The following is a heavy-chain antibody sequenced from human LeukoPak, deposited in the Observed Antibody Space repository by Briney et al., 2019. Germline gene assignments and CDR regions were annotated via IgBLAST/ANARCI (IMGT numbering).Heavy chain of an antibody. Sequence: SETLSLTCTVSSGSLSSYYWSWIRQPPGKGLEWIGFVYYSGTTYYNPSLKSRVTISVDTSKTQLSLKMTSMTAADTAVYYCARSNARDGYNFGYWGQGTLVTVSS. CDR1: SGSLSSYY. J-gene: IGHJ4*02. CDR2: VYYSGTT. V-gene: IGHV4-59*08. CDR3: ARSNARDGYNFGY. D-gene: IGHD5-24*01.